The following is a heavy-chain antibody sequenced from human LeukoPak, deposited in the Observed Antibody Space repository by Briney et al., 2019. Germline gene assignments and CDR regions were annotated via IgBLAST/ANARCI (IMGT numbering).Heavy chain of an antibody. CDR1: GYTFTGYY. D-gene: IGHD1-26*01. CDR2: IKSNSGGT. V-gene: IGHV1-2*02. CDR3: ARSGIVSTGTLSWGQPEFPSSYYYGMDV. Sequence: ASVKVSCKASGYTFTGYYIHWVRQAPGQGLEWMGWIKSNSGGTNFAEKFQGRVTMTRDTSISTAYMELNSLSSDDTAVYYCARSGIVSTGTLSWGQPEFPSSYYYGMDVWGQGTAVIVSS. J-gene: IGHJ6*02.